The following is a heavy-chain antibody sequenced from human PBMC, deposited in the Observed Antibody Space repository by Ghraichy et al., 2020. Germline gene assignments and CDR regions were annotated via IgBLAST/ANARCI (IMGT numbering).Heavy chain of an antibody. CDR1: GGSISSGGHY. CDR2: ISNSGSN. CDR3: ARGVYDFWSDFLASPPDY. J-gene: IGHJ4*02. Sequence: SETLSLTCNVSGGSISSGGHYWSWIRQYPGKGLEWIGYISNSGSNNYNPSLKSRVTMSIDTSKNQFSLKLSSVTVADTAAYYCARGVYDFWSDFLASPPDYWGQGTLLTVSS. D-gene: IGHD3-3*01. V-gene: IGHV4-31*03.